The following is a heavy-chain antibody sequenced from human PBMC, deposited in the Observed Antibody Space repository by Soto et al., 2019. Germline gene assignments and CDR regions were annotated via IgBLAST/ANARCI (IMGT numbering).Heavy chain of an antibody. CDR3: ARDPTLPDSDIEHPPFDS. Sequence: QVQLVQSGAEVKKPGASVKVSCKASGYTFTSYYMHWVRQAPGQGLEWMGIINPSGGSTSYAQKCQGRVNMTRDTSKSTVYMELSSLRSEDTAVYYCARDPTLPDSDIEHPPFDSWGQGTLVTVSS. J-gene: IGHJ4*02. CDR2: INPSGGST. V-gene: IGHV1-46*03. D-gene: IGHD3-9*01. CDR1: GYTFTSYY.